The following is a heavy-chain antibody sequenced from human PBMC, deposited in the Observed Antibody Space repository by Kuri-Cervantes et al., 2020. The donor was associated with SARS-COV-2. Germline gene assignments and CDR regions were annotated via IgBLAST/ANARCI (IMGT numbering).Heavy chain of an antibody. J-gene: IGHJ6*03. CDR2: IYYNGST. D-gene: IGHD6-13*01. CDR3: ARCLAAAGSPPPAYYYYMDV. V-gene: IGHV4-31*02. Sequence: LRLSCTVSGVSVTTFGSYWTWIRQPPGKGLEWVGYIYYNGSTYYNPSLRSRVIVSVDRSKNQFSLKLSSVTAADTAVYYCARCLAAAGSPPPAYYYYMDVWGKGTTVTVSS. CDR1: GVSVTTFGSY.